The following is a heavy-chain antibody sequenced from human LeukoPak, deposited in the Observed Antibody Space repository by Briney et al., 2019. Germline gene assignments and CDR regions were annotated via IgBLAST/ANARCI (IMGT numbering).Heavy chain of an antibody. Sequence: PSETLSLTCAVYGGSFSGYYWSWIRQPPGKGLEWIGSISYSGSTYYNPSLKSRITISVDTSKNQFSLKLSSVTAAGTAVYYCARDLTAAFDYWGQGTLVTVSS. V-gene: IGHV4-34*01. CDR3: ARDLTAAFDY. J-gene: IGHJ4*02. CDR1: GGSFSGYY. D-gene: IGHD6-13*01. CDR2: ISYSGST.